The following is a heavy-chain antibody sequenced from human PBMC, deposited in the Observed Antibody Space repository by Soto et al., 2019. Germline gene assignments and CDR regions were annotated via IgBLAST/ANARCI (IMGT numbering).Heavy chain of an antibody. J-gene: IGHJ3*02. V-gene: IGHV4-34*01. D-gene: IGHD3-22*01. Sequence: SETLSLTCAVYGGSFSGYYWTWIRQPPGTGLEWIGEINHSGSTNYNPSLKSRVTISVDTSKNQFSLKLTSVTAADTAVYYCARTYDDSGPNSGGYGFDIWGPGTMVTVSS. CDR1: GGSFSGYY. CDR3: ARTYDDSGPNSGGYGFDI. CDR2: INHSGST.